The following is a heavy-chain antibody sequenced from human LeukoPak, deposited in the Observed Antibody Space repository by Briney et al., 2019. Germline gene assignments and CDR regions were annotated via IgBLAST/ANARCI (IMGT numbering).Heavy chain of an antibody. Sequence: GGSLRLSCAASGFTFSGYSMNWVRQAPGKGLEWVSSISSSSSYIYYADSVKGRFTISRDNAKNSLYLQMNSLRAEDTAVYYCARDAHTYCGGDCYSDYWGQGTLVTVSS. V-gene: IGHV3-21*01. CDR1: GFTFSGYS. D-gene: IGHD2-21*01. CDR2: ISSSSSYI. CDR3: ARDAHTYCGGDCYSDY. J-gene: IGHJ4*02.